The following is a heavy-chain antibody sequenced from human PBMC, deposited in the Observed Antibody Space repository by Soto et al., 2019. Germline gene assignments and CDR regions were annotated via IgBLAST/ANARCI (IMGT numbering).Heavy chain of an antibody. J-gene: IGHJ4*02. CDR1: GFTFSSYG. CDR2: IWYDGSNK. V-gene: IGHV3-33*01. Sequence: QVQLVESGGGVVQPGRSLRLSCAASGFTFSSYGMHWVRQAPGKGLEWVAVIWYDGSNKYYADSVKGRFTISRDNSKNTLYLQMNSLRAEDTAVYYCARSYYDCSGYPSFDYWGQGTLVTVSS. D-gene: IGHD3-22*01. CDR3: ARSYYDCSGYPSFDY.